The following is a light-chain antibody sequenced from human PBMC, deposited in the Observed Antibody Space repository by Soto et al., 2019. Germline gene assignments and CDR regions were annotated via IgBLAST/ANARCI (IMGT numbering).Light chain of an antibody. Sequence: DIQMTQSPSTLSASVGDRVSITCRASQSIGDWLAWYQQKPGKAPKLLIYKASNLQSGVPSRFXXSGSGTDFTLTISSLQPDDFATYYCQHYDSYSPTWTFGQGTKVDIK. J-gene: IGKJ1*01. CDR3: QHYDSYSPTWT. CDR1: QSIGDW. V-gene: IGKV1-5*03. CDR2: KAS.